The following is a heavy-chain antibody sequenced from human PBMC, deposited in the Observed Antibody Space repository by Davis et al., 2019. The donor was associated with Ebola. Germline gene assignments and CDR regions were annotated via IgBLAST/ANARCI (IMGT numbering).Heavy chain of an antibody. J-gene: IGHJ1*01. D-gene: IGHD3-9*01. CDR1: GYTFISYG. CDR3: ARGMTGVENPGAY. Sequence: AASVKVSCKASGYTFISYGITWVRQAPGQGLEWMGWISAYNGDTSYAQKFQGRATMTTDTFTSTAYMELRSLGSDDTAVYYCARGMTGVENPGAYWGHGTLVTVSS. V-gene: IGHV1-18*04. CDR2: ISAYNGDT.